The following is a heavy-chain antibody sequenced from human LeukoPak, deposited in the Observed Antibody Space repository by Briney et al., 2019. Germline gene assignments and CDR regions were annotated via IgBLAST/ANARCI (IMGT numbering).Heavy chain of an antibody. V-gene: IGHV4-30-2*01. CDR1: GDSISSGDYS. CDR3: ARELWFVNAPGSWFDP. Sequence: SQTLSLTCAVSGDSISSGDYSWSWIRQPSGKGLEWIGYIFHSGSSYYNPSLKSRVTISVDKSKNQFSLRLTSVTAADTAVYYCARELWFVNAPGSWFDPWGQGTPVTVSS. CDR2: IFHSGSS. J-gene: IGHJ5*02. D-gene: IGHD3-10*01.